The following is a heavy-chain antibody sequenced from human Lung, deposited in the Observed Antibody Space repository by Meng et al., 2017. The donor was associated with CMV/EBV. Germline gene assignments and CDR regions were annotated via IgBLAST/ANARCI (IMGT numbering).Heavy chain of an antibody. CDR2: ISAYNGNT. CDR3: AGAAAAGTNWFDP. Sequence: ASXXVSXKASGYTLTSYGISWVRQAPGQGLEWMGWISAYNGNTNYAQKLQGRVTMTTDTSTSTAYMELRSLRSDDTGVYCCAGAAAAGTNWFDPWGQGTLVTVSS. D-gene: IGHD6-13*01. J-gene: IGHJ5*02. V-gene: IGHV1-18*01. CDR1: GYTLTSYG.